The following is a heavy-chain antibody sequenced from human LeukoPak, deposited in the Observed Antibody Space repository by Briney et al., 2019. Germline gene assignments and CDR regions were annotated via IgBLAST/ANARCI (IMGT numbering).Heavy chain of an antibody. CDR1: GFTFSSYA. D-gene: IGHD6-13*01. V-gene: IGHV3-30*01. J-gene: IGHJ4*02. CDR2: ISYDGGNK. CDR3: ARGRIAAAGTVFDY. Sequence: PGRSLRLSCAASGFTFSSYAMHWVRQAPGKGLEWVAVISYDGGNKYYADSVKGRFTISRDNSRNTLYLQMNSLRAEDTAVYYCARGRIAAAGTVFDYWGQGTLVTVSS.